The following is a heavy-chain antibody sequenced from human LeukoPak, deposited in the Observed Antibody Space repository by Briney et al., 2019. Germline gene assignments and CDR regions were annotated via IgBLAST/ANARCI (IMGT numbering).Heavy chain of an antibody. CDR3: ARRATVTTAHAFDI. D-gene: IGHD4-17*01. V-gene: IGHV3-48*01. Sequence: GGSLRLSCAASGFTFSTYSMNWVRQAPGKGLEWVSYISGSGSTIYYADSVKGRFTISRDNAKNSLYLQMNSLRAEDMAVYYCARRATVTTAHAFDIWGQGTMVTVSS. CDR2: ISGSGSTI. CDR1: GFTFSTYS. J-gene: IGHJ3*02.